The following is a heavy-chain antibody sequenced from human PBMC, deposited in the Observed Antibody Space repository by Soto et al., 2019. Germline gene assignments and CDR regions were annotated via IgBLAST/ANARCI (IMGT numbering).Heavy chain of an antibody. CDR1: GYIFSNHW. Sequence: VESLKISCNVSGYIFSNHWIAWVRQTPGKGLEWMGIIYPGDSNTRYNPSFQGQVTISADKSISTAYLQWSSLKASDTAMYYCASFGYNYESYYHCGMDVCGQGTTVTVPS. J-gene: IGHJ6*02. D-gene: IGHD5-18*01. CDR3: ASFGYNYESYYHCGMDV. CDR2: IYPGDSNT. V-gene: IGHV5-51*01.